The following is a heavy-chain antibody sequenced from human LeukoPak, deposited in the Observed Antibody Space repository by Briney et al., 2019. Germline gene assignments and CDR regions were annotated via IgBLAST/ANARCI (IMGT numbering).Heavy chain of an antibody. CDR1: GYTFTSYY. J-gene: IGHJ4*02. V-gene: IGHV1-46*01. Sequence: ASVKVSCKASGYTFTSYYMHWVRQAPGQGLEWMGIINPSGGSTSYAQKFQGRVTMTRDTPTSTVYMELSSLRSEDTAVYYCARDTGKVGAKYYFDYWGQGTLVTVSS. CDR2: INPSGGST. CDR3: ARDTGKVGAKYYFDY. D-gene: IGHD1-26*01.